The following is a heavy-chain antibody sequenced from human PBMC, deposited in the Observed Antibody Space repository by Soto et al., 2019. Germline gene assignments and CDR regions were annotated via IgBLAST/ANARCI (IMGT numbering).Heavy chain of an antibody. J-gene: IGHJ4*02. V-gene: IGHV4-59*01. Sequence: ASETLSLTCTVSGDSISNYYWSWIRQPPGKGLGWIGYIYYSGSTDYNPSLKSRVTISVDTSKNQFSLKLSSVTAADTAVYYCARSSSMITFGDFGYWGQGTPVTVSS. CDR2: IYYSGST. D-gene: IGHD3-16*01. CDR3: ARSSSMITFGDFGY. CDR1: GDSISNYY.